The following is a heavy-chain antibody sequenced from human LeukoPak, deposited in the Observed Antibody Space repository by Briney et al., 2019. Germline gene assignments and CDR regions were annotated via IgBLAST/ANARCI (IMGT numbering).Heavy chain of an antibody. CDR1: GGSISSGGYS. D-gene: IGHD6-13*01. CDR2: IYPGDFDT. J-gene: IGHJ6*02. Sequence: SETLSLTCAVSGGSISSGGYSWSWIRQPPGKGLEWIGYIYPGDFDTKYSPSFEGQVTISADRSINTAYLQWSSLRSSDTAIYYCARQGVADGKSYGMDVWGQGTTVTVS. V-gene: IGHV4-30-2*01. CDR3: ARQGVADGKSYGMDV.